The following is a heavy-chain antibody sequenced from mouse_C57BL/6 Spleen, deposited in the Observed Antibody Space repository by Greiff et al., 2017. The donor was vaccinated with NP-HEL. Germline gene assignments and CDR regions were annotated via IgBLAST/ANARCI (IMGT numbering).Heavy chain of an antibody. CDR2: ISGGGGNT. V-gene: IGHV5-9*01. J-gene: IGHJ1*03. CDR1: GFTFSSYT. CDR3: ARRDYYGSSPWYFDV. D-gene: IGHD1-1*01. Sequence: EVQVVESGGGLVKPGGSLKLSCAASGFTFSSYTMSWVRQTPEKRLEWVATISGGGGNTYYPDSVKGRFTISRDNAKNTLYLQMSSLRSEDTALYYCARRDYYGSSPWYFDVWGTGTTVTVSS.